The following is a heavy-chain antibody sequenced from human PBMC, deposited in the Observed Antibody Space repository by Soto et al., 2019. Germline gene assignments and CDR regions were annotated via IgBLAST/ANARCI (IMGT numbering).Heavy chain of an antibody. CDR2: IIPIFGTA. Sequence: QVQLVQSGAEVKKPGSSVKVSCKASGGTFSSYAISWVRQAPGQGLEWMGGIIPIFGTANYAQKFQGRVTITADKSTSTAYMELSSLRSEDTAVYYCARERGWGYDCSGPSDAFDIWGQGTMVTVSS. CDR3: ARERGWGYDCSGPSDAFDI. D-gene: IGHD3-22*01. J-gene: IGHJ3*02. V-gene: IGHV1-69*06. CDR1: GGTFSSYA.